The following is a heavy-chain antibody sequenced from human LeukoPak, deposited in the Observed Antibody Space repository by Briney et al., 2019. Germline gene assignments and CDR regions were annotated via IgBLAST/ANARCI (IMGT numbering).Heavy chain of an antibody. D-gene: IGHD4-23*01. J-gene: IGHJ4*02. CDR1: GHTFSRSY. CDR3: ATEYYGGLFP. Sequence: GASVKVSCKASGHTFSRSYMHWVRQAPGQGLEWMGVINPSGTWTSYAQKFRSRITMTRDMSTSTVYMELSSLRSEDTAVYYCATEYYGGLFPWGQGTLVTVSS. CDR2: INPSGTWT. V-gene: IGHV1-46*01.